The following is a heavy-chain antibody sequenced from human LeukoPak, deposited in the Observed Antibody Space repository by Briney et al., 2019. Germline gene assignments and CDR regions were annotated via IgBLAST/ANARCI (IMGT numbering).Heavy chain of an antibody. D-gene: IGHD4-17*01. CDR2: IYYSGST. CDR3: ASDYGDLIFDY. Sequence: SETPSLTCTVSGGSISSSSYYWGWIRQPPGKGLEWIGSIYYSGSTYYNPSLKSRVTISVDTSKNQFSLKLSSVTAADTAVYYCASDYGDLIFDYWGQGTLVTVSS. CDR1: GGSISSSSYY. V-gene: IGHV4-39*07. J-gene: IGHJ4*02.